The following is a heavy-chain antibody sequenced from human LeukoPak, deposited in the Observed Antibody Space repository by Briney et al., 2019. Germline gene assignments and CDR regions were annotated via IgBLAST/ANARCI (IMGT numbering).Heavy chain of an antibody. CDR1: GGSITNYY. V-gene: IGHV4-59*01. D-gene: IGHD3-10*01. CDR2: IYYSGST. CDR3: ARGYGSGTLVN. J-gene: IGHJ4*02. Sequence: PSETLSLTCTVSGGSITNYYWSWIRQPPGKGLEWIGYIYYSGSTNYNPSLKSRVTISVGTSKNQFSLKLSSVTAADTAVYYCARGYGSGTLVNWGQGTLVTVSS.